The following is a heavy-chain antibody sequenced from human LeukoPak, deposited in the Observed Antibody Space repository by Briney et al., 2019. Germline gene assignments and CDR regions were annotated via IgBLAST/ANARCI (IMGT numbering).Heavy chain of an antibody. V-gene: IGHV4-34*01. D-gene: IGHD2-2*01. J-gene: IGHJ6*02. Sequence: SETLSLTCAVYGVSFSGYYWSWIRQPPGKGLEWIGEINHSGSTNYNPSLKSRVTISVDTSKNQFSLKLSSVTAADTAVYYCARIGGRVPAAPYYYYYGMDVWGQGTTVTVSS. CDR3: ARIGGRVPAAPYYYYYGMDV. CDR1: GVSFSGYY. CDR2: INHSGST.